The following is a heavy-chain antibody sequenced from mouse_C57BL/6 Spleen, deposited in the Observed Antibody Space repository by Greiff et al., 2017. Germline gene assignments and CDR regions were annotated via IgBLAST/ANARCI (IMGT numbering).Heavy chain of an antibody. CDR1: GYTFTSYW. J-gene: IGHJ4*01. CDR2: IHPNRGST. CDR3: AREGIYYGDYYAMDY. Sequence: QVQLQQPGAELVKPGASVKLSCKASGYTFTSYWMHWVKQRPGQGLEWIGMIHPNRGSTNYNEKFKSKATLTVDKSSSTAYMQLSSLTSEDSAVYYCAREGIYYGDYYAMDYWGQGTSVTVSS. D-gene: IGHD2-13*01. V-gene: IGHV1-64*01.